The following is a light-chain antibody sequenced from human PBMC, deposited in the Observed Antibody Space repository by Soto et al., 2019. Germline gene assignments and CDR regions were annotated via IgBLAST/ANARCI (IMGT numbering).Light chain of an antibody. CDR1: SSDVGGYNY. CDR3: CSSSGSGTVV. V-gene: IGLV2-14*03. CDR2: EVS. J-gene: IGLJ2*01. Sequence: QSALTQPASVSGSPGQSITISCTGSSSDVGGYNYVSWYQQHPGNAPKLMIYEVSNRPSGVSSRFSASESGNTASLPTSCLLEDDEAAYYCCSSSGSGTVVFGGGTKLTVL.